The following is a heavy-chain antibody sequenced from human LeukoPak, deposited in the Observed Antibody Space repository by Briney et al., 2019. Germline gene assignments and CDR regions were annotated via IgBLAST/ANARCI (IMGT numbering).Heavy chain of an antibody. J-gene: IGHJ4*02. V-gene: IGHV3-30*02. CDR3: ARDGEVIKGTFDY. CDR2: IRYDGSNK. D-gene: IGHD2-21*01. Sequence: GGSLRLSCAASGFTFSSYGMHWVRQAPGKGLEWVAFIRYDGSNKYYADSVKGRFTISRDNSKNTLYLQMTSLRVEDTGVYYCARDGEVIKGTFDYWGQGTLVTVAS. CDR1: GFTFSSYG.